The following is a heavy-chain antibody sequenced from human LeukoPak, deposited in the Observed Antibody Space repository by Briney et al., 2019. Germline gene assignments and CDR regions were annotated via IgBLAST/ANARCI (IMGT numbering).Heavy chain of an antibody. J-gene: IGHJ6*03. Sequence: GGSLRLSCAASGFTFSSYAMSWVRQAPGKGLEWVSAISGSGGSTYYADSVKGRFTISRDNSKNTLYLQMNSLRAEDTAVYYCARGPRKGDYYYYMDVWGKGTTVTVSS. CDR2: ISGSGGST. CDR3: ARGPRKGDYYYYMDV. CDR1: GFTFSSYA. V-gene: IGHV3-23*01. D-gene: IGHD1-14*01.